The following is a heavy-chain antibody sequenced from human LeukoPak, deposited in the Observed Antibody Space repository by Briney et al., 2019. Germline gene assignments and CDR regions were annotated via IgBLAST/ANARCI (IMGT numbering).Heavy chain of an antibody. CDR2: IYYSVST. CDR3: ARFVTMVRGANSPKYYFDY. Sequence: SETLSLTCTGSGGSISSYYWSWIPQPPGKGLEWIGYIYYSVSTNYNPSLKSRVTISVDTSKNQFSLKLSSVNAADTAVYYCARFVTMVRGANSPKYYFDYWGQGTLVTVSS. J-gene: IGHJ4*02. V-gene: IGHV4-59*01. CDR1: GGSISSYY. D-gene: IGHD3-10*01.